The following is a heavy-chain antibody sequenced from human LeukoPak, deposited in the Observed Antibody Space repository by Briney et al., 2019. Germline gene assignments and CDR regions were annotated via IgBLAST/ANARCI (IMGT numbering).Heavy chain of an antibody. Sequence: GGSLRLSCAASGFTFSSYAMSWVRQSPGKGLEWVSAIIGSGSSTYYADSVKGRFTISRDNSKNTLFLQMNSLRAEDTAVYYCARSFLSNWYYFDNWGQGTLVTVSS. D-gene: IGHD6-13*01. CDR1: GFTFSSYA. J-gene: IGHJ4*02. CDR2: IIGSGSST. V-gene: IGHV3-23*01. CDR3: ARSFLSNWYYFDN.